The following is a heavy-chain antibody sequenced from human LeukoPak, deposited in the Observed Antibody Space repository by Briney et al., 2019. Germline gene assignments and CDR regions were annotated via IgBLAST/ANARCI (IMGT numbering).Heavy chain of an antibody. CDR1: GDSVSSNSAA. CDR2: TYYRSKWYN. Sequence: SQTLSLTCAISGDSVSSNSAAWNWIRQSPSRGLEWLGRTYYRSKWYNDYAVSVKSRITINPDTSKNQFSLKLSSVTAADTAVYYCARGLDDFWSGYGMDVWGQGTTVTVSS. V-gene: IGHV6-1*01. CDR3: ARGLDDFWSGYGMDV. D-gene: IGHD3-3*01. J-gene: IGHJ6*02.